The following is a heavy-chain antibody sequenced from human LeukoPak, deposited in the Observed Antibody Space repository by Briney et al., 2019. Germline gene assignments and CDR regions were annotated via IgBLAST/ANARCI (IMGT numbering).Heavy chain of an antibody. J-gene: IGHJ4*02. V-gene: IGHV4-39*07. CDR1: GGSISSSSYY. CDR2: IYYSGST. CDR3: ARVSVAAAVSDY. D-gene: IGHD6-13*01. Sequence: SETLSLTCTVSGGSISSSSYYWGWIRQPPGKGLEWIGSIYYSGSTYYNPSLKSRVTMSVDTSKNQFSLKLSSVTAADTAVYYCARVSVAAAVSDYWGQGTLVTVSS.